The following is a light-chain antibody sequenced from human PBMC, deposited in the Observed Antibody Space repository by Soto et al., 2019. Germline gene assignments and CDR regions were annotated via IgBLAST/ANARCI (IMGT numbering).Light chain of an antibody. CDR2: EGN. CDR1: SSDVGSYNL. CDR3: CSYTGSSTS. J-gene: IGLJ3*02. V-gene: IGLV2-23*01. Sequence: QSVLTQPASVSGSPGQSITMSCAGASSDVGSYNLVSWYQQYPGKAPKLIIYEGNKRPSGVSNRFSGSGSGNTASLTISGLQAEDAADYYCCSYTGSSTSFGGGTKLTV.